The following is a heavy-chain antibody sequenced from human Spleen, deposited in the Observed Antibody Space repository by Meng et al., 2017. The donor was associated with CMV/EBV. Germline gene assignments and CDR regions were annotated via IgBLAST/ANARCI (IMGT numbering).Heavy chain of an antibody. CDR1: GFTFSNYG. J-gene: IGHJ6*02. CDR2: IYSGGSST. Sequence: GESLKISCAGSGFTFSNYGMSWVRQAPGKGLEWVSVIYSGGSSTYYADSVKGRFTISRDNSKNTLYLQMNSLRAEDTAVYYCAKGLRDIVVVPAAIRPTWYYYYYGMDVWGQGTTVTVSS. D-gene: IGHD2-2*02. V-gene: IGHV3-23*03. CDR3: AKGLRDIVVVPAAIRPTWYYYYYGMDV.